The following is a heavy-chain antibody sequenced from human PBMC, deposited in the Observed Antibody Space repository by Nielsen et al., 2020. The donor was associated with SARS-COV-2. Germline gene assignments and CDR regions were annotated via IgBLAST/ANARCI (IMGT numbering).Heavy chain of an antibody. D-gene: IGHD5-12*01. Sequence: GGSLRLSCAASRFSFSSYAIHWVRQAPGKGPDWVAVISYDGSNDYYADSVKGRFTVSRDNSKNTLYLQMNRLRAEDTAVYYCARARDIVATFLGMDVWGPGTTVTVSS. CDR1: RFSFSSYA. CDR3: ARARDIVATFLGMDV. V-gene: IGHV3-30*04. J-gene: IGHJ6*02. CDR2: ISYDGSND.